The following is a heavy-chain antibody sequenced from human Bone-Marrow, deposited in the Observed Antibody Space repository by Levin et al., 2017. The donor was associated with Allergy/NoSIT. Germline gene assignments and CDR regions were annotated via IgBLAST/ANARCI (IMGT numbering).Heavy chain of an antibody. CDR1: GGSISRYY. D-gene: IGHD6-13*01. V-gene: IGHV4-59*08. CDR2: IYYSGIT. CDR3: EGHGSSSESALNDY. J-gene: IGHJ4*02. Sequence: SETLSLTCTVSGGSISRYYWSWIRQPPGKGLEWIGYIYYSGITNYKPSLKSRVTMSADTSKNQFSLKLRSVTAADTAMYYCEGHGSSSESALNDYWGQGTLVTVSS.